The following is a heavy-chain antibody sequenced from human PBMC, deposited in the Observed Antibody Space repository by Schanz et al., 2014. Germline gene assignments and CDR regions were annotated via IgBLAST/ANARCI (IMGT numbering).Heavy chain of an antibody. CDR2: INTGSGDT. V-gene: IGHV1-3*04. D-gene: IGHD5-12*01. Sequence: QVHLVQSGDEVKRPGASVKVSCKASEYSFTSYSMHWVRQAPGQRLEWMGWINTGSGDTKYSQNFQGRVTITRDTSASTAYMELSSLRSEDTAVYSCARGIGGYGANNDFDYWGQGTLVTVSS. J-gene: IGHJ4*02. CDR3: ARGIGGYGANNDFDY. CDR1: EYSFTSYS.